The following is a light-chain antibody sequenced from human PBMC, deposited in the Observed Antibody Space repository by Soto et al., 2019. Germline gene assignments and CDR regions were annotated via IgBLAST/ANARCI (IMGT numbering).Light chain of an antibody. V-gene: IGKV3-20*01. Sequence: EIVLTQSPGTLSLSPGERATLSCRASQSVSSSYLAWYQQKPGQAPRLLIYGASSRATGIPDRFSGSGSGTDFTLTISRLEPQDFAVYYWQKYGSSPPTFGQGTKVEIK. CDR2: GAS. CDR3: QKYGSSPPT. CDR1: QSVSSSY. J-gene: IGKJ1*01.